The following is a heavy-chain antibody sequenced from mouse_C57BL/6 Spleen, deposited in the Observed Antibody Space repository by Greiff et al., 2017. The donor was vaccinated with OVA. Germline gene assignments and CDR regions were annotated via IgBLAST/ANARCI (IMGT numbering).Heavy chain of an antibody. CDR1: GYTFTDYY. CDR2: INPNNGGT. D-gene: IGHD1-1*01. J-gene: IGHJ1*03. CDR3: ARKGTTVVPYWYFDV. Sequence: EVQLQQSGPELVKPGASVKISCKASGYTFTDYYMNWVKQSHGKSLEWIGDINPNNGGTSYNQKFKGKATLTVDKSSSTAYMELRSLTSEDSAVYYCARKGTTVVPYWYFDVWGTGTTVTVSS. V-gene: IGHV1-26*01.